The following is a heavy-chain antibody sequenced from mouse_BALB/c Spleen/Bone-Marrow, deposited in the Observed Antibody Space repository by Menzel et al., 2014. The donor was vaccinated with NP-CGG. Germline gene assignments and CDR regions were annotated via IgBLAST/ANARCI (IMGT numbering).Heavy chain of an antibody. D-gene: IGHD2-13*01. CDR3: ARDDYAY. V-gene: IGHV1-7*01. CDR1: GYTFTSYW. Sequence: VQLQQSGAELAEPGASVKMSCKASGYTFTSYWMHWVKQRPGQGLEWIGYIYPSTGYTEHNQKFRDKAIMTADKSSSTAYMQLSSLTSEDSAVYYCARDDYAYWGQGTLVTVSA. CDR2: IYPSTGYT. J-gene: IGHJ3*01.